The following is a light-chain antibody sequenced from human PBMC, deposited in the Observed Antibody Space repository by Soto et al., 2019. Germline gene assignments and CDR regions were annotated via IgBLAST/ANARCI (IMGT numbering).Light chain of an antibody. V-gene: IGKV1-39*01. J-gene: IGKJ1*01. CDR2: AAS. CDR1: QSISNF. CDR3: QQYYSYPLT. Sequence: DIQMTQSPSSLSASVGDRVTITCRASQSISNFLNWYQQKPGKAPKLVIYAASTLQSGVPSRFSGSGSGTDFTLTISCLQSEDFATYYCQQYYSYPLTFGQGTKVDIK.